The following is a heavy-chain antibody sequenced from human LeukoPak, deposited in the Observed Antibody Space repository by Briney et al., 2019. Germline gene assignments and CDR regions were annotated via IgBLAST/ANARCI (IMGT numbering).Heavy chain of an antibody. CDR1: GFTFSSYW. Sequence: GGSLRLSCAASGFTFSSYWMSWVRQAPGKGLEWVANIKQDGSEKYYVDSVKGRFTISRDNAKNSLYLQMNSLRAEDTAVYYCARDVDDSSGYYYPLQDYWGQGTLVTVSS. CDR2: IKQDGSEK. V-gene: IGHV3-7*01. J-gene: IGHJ4*02. CDR3: ARDVDDSSGYYYPLQDY. D-gene: IGHD3-22*01.